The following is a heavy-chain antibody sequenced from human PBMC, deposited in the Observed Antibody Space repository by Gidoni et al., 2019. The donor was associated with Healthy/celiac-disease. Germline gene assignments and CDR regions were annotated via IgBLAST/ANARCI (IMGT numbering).Heavy chain of an antibody. J-gene: IGHJ5*02. CDR3: AKGGIGYCSGGSCYPRRFDP. CDR1: GFTFSSDA. CDR2: ISGSGGST. V-gene: IGHV3-23*01. Sequence: EVQLLESGGGLVQPGGSLRLASAASGFTFSSDAMRWVRQAPGKGLECVSAISGSGGSTYYADSVKGRFTISRDNSKNTLYLQMNSLRAEDTAVYYCAKGGIGYCSGGSCYPRRFDPWGQGTLVTVSS. D-gene: IGHD2-15*01.